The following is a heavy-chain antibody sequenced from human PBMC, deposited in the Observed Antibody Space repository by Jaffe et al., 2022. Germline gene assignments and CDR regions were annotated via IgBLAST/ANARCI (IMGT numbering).Heavy chain of an antibody. D-gene: IGHD2-2*01. CDR2: IIPIFGTA. CDR3: ARNAPDCSSTSCYVGGFDY. J-gene: IGHJ4*02. Sequence: QVQLVQSGAEVKKPGSSVKVSCKASGGTFSSYAISWVRQAPGQGLEWMGGIIPIFGTANYAQKFQGRVTITADESTSTAYMELSSLRSEDTAVYYCARNAPDCSSTSCYVGGFDYWGQGTLVTVSS. CDR1: GGTFSSYA. V-gene: IGHV1-69*01.